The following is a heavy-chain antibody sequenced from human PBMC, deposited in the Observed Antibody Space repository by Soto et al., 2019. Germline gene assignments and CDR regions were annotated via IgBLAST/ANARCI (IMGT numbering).Heavy chain of an antibody. CDR2: IYHSGST. CDR3: ARASPGQLFDY. CDR1: GGSISSGGYS. J-gene: IGHJ4*02. D-gene: IGHD6-13*01. Sequence: PSETLSLTCTVSGGSISSGGYSWSWIRQPPGKGLECIGYIYHSGSTYYNPSLKSRVTISVDRSKNQFPLKLSSVTAADTAVYYCARASPGQLFDYWGQGTLVTVSS. V-gene: IGHV4-30-2*01.